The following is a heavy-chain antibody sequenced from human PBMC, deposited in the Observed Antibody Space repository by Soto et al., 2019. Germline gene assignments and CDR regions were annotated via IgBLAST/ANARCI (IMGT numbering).Heavy chain of an antibody. D-gene: IGHD3-10*01. CDR1: GGTFSSYT. Sequence: SVKVSCKASGGTFSSYTISWVRQAPGQGLEWMGRIIPILGIANYAQKFQGRVTITADKSTSTAYMELSSLRSEDTAVYYCAREGGYYYGSDPYWYFHLWGRGTLVTVSS. J-gene: IGHJ2*01. CDR3: AREGGYYYGSDPYWYFHL. CDR2: IIPILGIA. V-gene: IGHV1-69*04.